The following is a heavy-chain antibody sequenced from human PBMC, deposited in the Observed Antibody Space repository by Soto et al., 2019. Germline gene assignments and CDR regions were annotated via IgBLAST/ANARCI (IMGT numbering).Heavy chain of an antibody. Sequence: GESLKISCKGSGDSFTKSWTTWVRQRPGKGLECVGSIDPTDSFTKYSPSLEGHVTMSADKSISTAYLQWSSLKASDSGIYFCTTRGGSGGYWGHYGGPGPLVTVSS. V-gene: IGHV5-10-1*01. CDR3: TTRGGSGGYWGHY. CDR2: IDPTDSFT. J-gene: IGHJ4*01. D-gene: IGHD2-21*01. CDR1: GDSFTKSW.